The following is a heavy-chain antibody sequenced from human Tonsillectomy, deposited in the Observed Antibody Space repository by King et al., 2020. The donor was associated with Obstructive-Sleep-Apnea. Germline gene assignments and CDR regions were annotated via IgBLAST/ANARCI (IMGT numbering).Heavy chain of an antibody. D-gene: IGHD6-19*01. Sequence: QLVQSGGGVVQPGESLIVSCAASGFSFRTRVMHWVRRAPGKGLEWVAGISLDGRSQHFAESVRGRFTISRDDSKNTLYLQINSLRPEDTAVYYCVREGYTSGRAPAFDFWGQGTMVTVSS. CDR2: ISLDGRSQ. CDR3: VREGYTSGRAPAFDF. V-gene: IGHV3-30*03. J-gene: IGHJ3*01. CDR1: GFSFRTRV.